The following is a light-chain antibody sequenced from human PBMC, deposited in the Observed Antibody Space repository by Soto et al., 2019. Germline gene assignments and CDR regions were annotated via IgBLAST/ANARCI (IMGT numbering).Light chain of an antibody. CDR1: HNISSH. V-gene: IGKV1-39*01. CDR3: QHSFSIPYT. J-gene: IGKJ2*01. Sequence: DIQMTQSPSSLSAFIGDRVTITCRTSHNISSHLNWYHQKPGKAPNLLIYAASSLQSGAPSGFSGSGSGTDCTLTITSLQPDDFATYYCQHSFSIPYTFGPWNTFQIK. CDR2: AAS.